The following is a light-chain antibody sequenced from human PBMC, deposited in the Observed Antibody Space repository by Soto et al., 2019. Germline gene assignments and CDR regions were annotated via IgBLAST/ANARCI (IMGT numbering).Light chain of an antibody. CDR3: QHRSNWPPIFS. Sequence: EIVLTQSPATLSLSPGDTATLSCRAGQSVTSYLAWYQHRPGQAPRLLIYDASSRAPDIPDRFSGSGYGTDFTLTIRGLEPEDFAVYYCQHRSNWPPIFSFGPGTKVDIK. J-gene: IGKJ3*01. CDR2: DAS. CDR1: QSVTSY. V-gene: IGKV3-11*01.